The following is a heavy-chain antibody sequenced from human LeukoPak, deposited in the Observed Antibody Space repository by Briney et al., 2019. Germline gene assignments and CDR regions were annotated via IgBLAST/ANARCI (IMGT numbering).Heavy chain of an antibody. CDR2: IYSGGST. J-gene: IGHJ4*02. V-gene: IGHV3-66*01. Sequence: GGSLRLSCAASGFTVSSNYMSWVRQAPGKGLEWVSVIYSGGSTYYADSVKGRFTISRDNSKNTLYLQTNSLRAEDTAVYYCARGGASSSWFIDYWSQGTLVTVSS. D-gene: IGHD6-13*01. CDR1: GFTVSSNY. CDR3: ARGGASSSWFIDY.